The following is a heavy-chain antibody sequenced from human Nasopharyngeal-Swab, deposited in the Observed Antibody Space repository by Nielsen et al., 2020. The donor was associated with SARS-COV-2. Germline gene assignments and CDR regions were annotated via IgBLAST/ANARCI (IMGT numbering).Heavy chain of an antibody. V-gene: IGHV1-69*13. D-gene: IGHD6-13*01. CDR1: GGTFSSYA. Sequence: SVKVSCKASGGTFSSYAISWVRQAPGQGLEWMGGIVPIFGTANYAQKFQGRVTITADESTSTAYMELSSLRSEDTAVYYCARDRLGSSWYNWFDPWGQGTLVTVSS. J-gene: IGHJ5*02. CDR2: IVPIFGTA. CDR3: ARDRLGSSWYNWFDP.